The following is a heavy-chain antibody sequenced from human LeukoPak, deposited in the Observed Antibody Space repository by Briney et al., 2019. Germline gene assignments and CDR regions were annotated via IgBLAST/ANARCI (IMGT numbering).Heavy chain of an antibody. V-gene: IGHV3-30*02. CDR2: IRYDGSNK. Sequence: GGSLRLSCAASGFTFSSYGMHWVRQAPGKGLEWVAFIRYDGSNKYYADSVKGRFTISRDNAKNSLYLQMNSLRAEDTAVYYCARAYSNAGYFDYWGQGTLVTVSS. D-gene: IGHD4-11*01. CDR3: ARAYSNAGYFDY. CDR1: GFTFSSYG. J-gene: IGHJ4*02.